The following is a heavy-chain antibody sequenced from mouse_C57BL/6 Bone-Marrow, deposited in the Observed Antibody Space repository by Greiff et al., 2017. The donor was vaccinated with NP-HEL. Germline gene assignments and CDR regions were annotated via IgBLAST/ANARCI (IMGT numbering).Heavy chain of an antibody. Sequence: VKVVESGPGLVQPSQSLSITCTVSGFSLTSYGVHWVRQSPGKGLEWLGVIWSGGSTDYNAAFISRLSISKDNSKSQVFFKMNSLQADDTAIYYCAREACSYDYYAMDYWGQGTSVTVSS. CDR1: GFSLTSYG. CDR3: AREACSYDYYAMDY. J-gene: IGHJ4*01. V-gene: IGHV2-2*01. D-gene: IGHD1-1*01. CDR2: IWSGGST.